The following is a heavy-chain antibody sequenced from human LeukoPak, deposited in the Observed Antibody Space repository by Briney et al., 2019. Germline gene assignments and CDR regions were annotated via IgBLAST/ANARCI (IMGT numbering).Heavy chain of an antibody. CDR2: IYPGDSDT. CDR1: GSSFTSYW. CDR3: ARQWGNTFDY. J-gene: IGHJ4*02. D-gene: IGHD1-26*01. V-gene: IGHV5-51*01. Sequence: GASLKISCKGSGSSFTSYWIGWVRQMPGEGLEWMGIIYPGDSDTRYSPSFQGQVTISADKSISTAYLQWSSLKALDTAMYYCARQWGNTFDYWGQGTLVTVSS.